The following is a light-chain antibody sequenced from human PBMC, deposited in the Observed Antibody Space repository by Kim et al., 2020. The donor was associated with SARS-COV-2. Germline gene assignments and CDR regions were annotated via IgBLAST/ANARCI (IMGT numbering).Light chain of an antibody. V-gene: IGLV2-8*01. J-gene: IGLJ3*02. CDR2: EVS. Sequence: GQSIPISRTGTSSDVGGYNYVSWYQQHPGKAPKLMIYEVSKRPSGVPDRFSGSKSGNTASLTVSGLQAEDEADYYCSSYAGSNNWVFGGGTKLTVL. CDR3: SSYAGSNNWV. CDR1: SSDVGGYNY.